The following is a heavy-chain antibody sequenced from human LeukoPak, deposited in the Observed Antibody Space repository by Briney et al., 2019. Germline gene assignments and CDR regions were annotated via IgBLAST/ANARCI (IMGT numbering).Heavy chain of an antibody. Sequence: GGSLRLSCAASGFTFSSYAMHWVRQAPGKGREYVSAISSNGGSTYYANSVKGRFTISRDNSKNTLYLQMGSLRAEDMAVYYCASLDVWGQGTTVTVSS. J-gene: IGHJ6*02. CDR3: ASLDV. V-gene: IGHV3-64*01. CDR1: GFTFSSYA. CDR2: ISSNGGST.